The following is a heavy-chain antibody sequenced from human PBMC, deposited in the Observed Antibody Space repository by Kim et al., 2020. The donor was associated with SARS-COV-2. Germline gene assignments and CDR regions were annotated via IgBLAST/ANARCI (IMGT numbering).Heavy chain of an antibody. D-gene: IGHD3-22*01. CDR1: GGTFSSYA. J-gene: IGHJ4*02. V-gene: IGHV1-69*13. CDR2: IIPIFGTA. CDR3: ARGRDRRYYDSSGYSQHPLDY. Sequence: SVKVSCKASGGTFSSYAISWVRQAPGQGLEWMGGIIPIFGTANYAQKFQGRVTITADESTSTAYMELSSLRSEDTAVYYCARGRDRRYYDSSGYSQHPLDYWGQGTLVTVSS.